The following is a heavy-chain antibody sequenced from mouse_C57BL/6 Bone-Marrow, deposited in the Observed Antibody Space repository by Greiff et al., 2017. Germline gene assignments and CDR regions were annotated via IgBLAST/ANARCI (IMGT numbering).Heavy chain of an antibody. V-gene: IGHV5-6*01. Sequence: EVQLVESGGDLVKPGGSLKLSCAASGFTFSSYGMPWVRQTPDKRLEWVGTISSGGSNTYYQDSMKGRFTISRDNAKNTLYLQMSSLKSEDTAMYFCASLYYYYAMDYWGQGTSVTVSS. J-gene: IGHJ4*01. CDR2: ISSGGSNT. CDR1: GFTFSSYG. CDR3: ASLYYYYAMDY.